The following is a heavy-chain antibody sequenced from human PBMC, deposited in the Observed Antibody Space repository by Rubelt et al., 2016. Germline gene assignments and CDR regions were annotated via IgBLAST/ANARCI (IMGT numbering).Heavy chain of an antibody. J-gene: IGHJ2*01. Sequence: AASGFTFSSYAMHWVRQAPGKGLEWVAVISYDGSNKYYVDSVKGRFTISRDNSKNTLYLQMNSLRAEDTAVYYCARDMITFGGVGYFDLWGRGTLVTVSS. CDR3: ARDMITFGGVGYFDL. CDR2: ISYDGSNK. D-gene: IGHD3-16*01. V-gene: IGHV3-30*04. CDR1: GFTFSSYA.